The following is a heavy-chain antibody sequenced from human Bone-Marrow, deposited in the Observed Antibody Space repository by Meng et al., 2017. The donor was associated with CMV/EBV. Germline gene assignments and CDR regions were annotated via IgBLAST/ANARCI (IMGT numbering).Heavy chain of an antibody. J-gene: IGHJ6*02. CDR3: VRDGGLRLLPLRGYGMDV. Sequence: SETLSLTCAVYGGSFSGYNWSWIRQSPGKGLEWIGEINHGGSTNYNPSLKSRFTISVETSKNQFSLKLSSVTAADTAVYYCVRDGGLRLLPLRGYGMDVWGQGTTVTVSS. D-gene: IGHD3-3*01. CDR1: GGSFSGYN. V-gene: IGHV4-34*01. CDR2: INHGGST.